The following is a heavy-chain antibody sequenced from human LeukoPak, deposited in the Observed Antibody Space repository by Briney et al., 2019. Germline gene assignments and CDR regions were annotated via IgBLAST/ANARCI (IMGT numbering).Heavy chain of an antibody. CDR3: ARAKPLYNGGLDY. CDR2: INGDGTGT. V-gene: IGHV3-74*01. CDR1: GFTLSPHW. D-gene: IGHD2-8*01. Sequence: GGSLRLSCAASGFTLSPHWMSWVRQAPGKGLQWVSRINGDGTGTDYADSVKGLFTISRDNAKNMLYLQMNSLRAEDTAVYYCARAKPLYNGGLDYWGQGTLVTVSS. J-gene: IGHJ4*02.